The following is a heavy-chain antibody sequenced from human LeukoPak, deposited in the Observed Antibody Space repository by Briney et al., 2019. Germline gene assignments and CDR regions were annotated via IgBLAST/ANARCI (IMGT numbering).Heavy chain of an antibody. Sequence: PGGSLRLSCAASGFTFSSYSMSSVRQAPGKGLEWVSSISSSKTYIYYADSVKGRFTISRDNVKNSLYLQMNSLRAEDTAVYYCARAMLRGLLDAFDIWGQGTMVTVSS. CDR3: ARAMLRGLLDAFDI. CDR2: ISSSKTYI. V-gene: IGHV3-21*01. CDR1: GFTFSSYS. J-gene: IGHJ3*02. D-gene: IGHD3-10*01.